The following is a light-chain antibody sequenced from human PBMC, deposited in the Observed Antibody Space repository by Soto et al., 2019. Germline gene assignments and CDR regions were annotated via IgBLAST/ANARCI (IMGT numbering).Light chain of an antibody. CDR2: EVS. CDR3: SSYSGTYYHYV. V-gene: IGLV2-8*01. J-gene: IGLJ1*01. Sequence: QSALTQPPSASGSFGQSVTISCTGTSSDVGGYNYVSWYQQHPGKAPKLMIYEVSERPSGVPDRFSGSKSGNTASLTGSGLQADDEADYYCSSYSGTYYHYVFGTGTKVTVL. CDR1: SSDVGGYNY.